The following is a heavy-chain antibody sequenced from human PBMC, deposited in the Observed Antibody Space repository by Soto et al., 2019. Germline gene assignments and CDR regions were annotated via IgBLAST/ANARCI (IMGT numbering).Heavy chain of an antibody. D-gene: IGHD1-7*01. CDR1: GDSVSSNSAA. J-gene: IGHJ6*03. CDR2: TYYRSRWYN. CDR3: AGTTSHQWYYMDV. Sequence: QVQLQESGPGLVEPWQTLSLTCAISGDSVSSNSAAWNWIRLSPSRGLEWLARTYYRSRWYNDYAVSVRSRITVSPDTSKNQFSLQLTSVTPEDTAVYYCAGTTSHQWYYMDVWGKGTTVTVSS. V-gene: IGHV6-1*01.